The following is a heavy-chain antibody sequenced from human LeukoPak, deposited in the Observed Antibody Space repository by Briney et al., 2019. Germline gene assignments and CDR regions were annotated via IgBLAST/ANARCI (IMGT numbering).Heavy chain of an antibody. J-gene: IGHJ1*01. CDR3: ARDSLIDVVVPTAIEGYLHH. Sequence: PGGSLRLSCAASGFTFSNYAMYWVRQAPGKGLEWVALTSYDGTKKDYADSVKGRFTISRDSPKNTLYLQMNSLRAEDTAVYYCARDSLIDVVVPTAIEGYLHHWGQGTLVTVSS. V-gene: IGHV3-30*01. CDR2: TSYDGTKK. CDR1: GFTFSNYA. D-gene: IGHD2-2*02.